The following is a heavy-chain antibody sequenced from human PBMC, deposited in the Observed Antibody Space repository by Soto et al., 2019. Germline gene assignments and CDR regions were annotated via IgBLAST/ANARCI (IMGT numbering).Heavy chain of an antibody. Sequence: WKAGGYSMEIYVVAWRLKKKRQGLEWMGWISPYTGNTHSASKVQGRLTMTTDTSTSTAYMDLGSLTSDDTAVYYCVMVDNYVTPTPQDVWGQGTTVTVSS. CDR2: ISPYTGNT. V-gene: IGHV1-18*01. D-gene: IGHD3-16*01. J-gene: IGHJ6*02. CDR1: GYSMEIYV. CDR3: VMVDNYVTPTPQDV.